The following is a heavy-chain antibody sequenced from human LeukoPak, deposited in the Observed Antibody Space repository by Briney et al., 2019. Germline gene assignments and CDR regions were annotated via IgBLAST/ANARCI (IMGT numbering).Heavy chain of an antibody. CDR3: ARHPSPQLHHFDY. D-gene: IGHD2-2*01. CDR2: INAGNGDT. CDR1: GYTFTSYA. Sequence: GASVKVSCKASGYTFTSYAMHWVRRAPGQRLEWMGWINAGNGDTKYSQKFQGRVTIARDTSASTAYMELSSLRSEDTAVYYCARHPSPQLHHFDYWGQGTLVTVSS. V-gene: IGHV1-3*01. J-gene: IGHJ4*02.